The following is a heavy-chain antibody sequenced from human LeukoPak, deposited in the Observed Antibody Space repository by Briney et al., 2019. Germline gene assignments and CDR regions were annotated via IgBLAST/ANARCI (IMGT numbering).Heavy chain of an antibody. V-gene: IGHV3-23*01. J-gene: IGHJ1*01. CDR2: ISGSGGST. Sequence: GGSLRLSCAASGFTFSSYATSWVRQAPGKGLEWVSAISGSGGSTYYADSVKGRSTISRDNSKNTLYLQMNSLRAEDTAVYYCAKQRSAAVLYFQHWGQGTLVTVSS. D-gene: IGHD6-13*01. CDR1: GFTFSSYA. CDR3: AKQRSAAVLYFQH.